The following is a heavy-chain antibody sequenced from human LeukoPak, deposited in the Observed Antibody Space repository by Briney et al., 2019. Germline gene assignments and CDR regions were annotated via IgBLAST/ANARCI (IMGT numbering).Heavy chain of an antibody. CDR2: INPNSGDT. J-gene: IGHJ6*02. CDR1: GYTFTGYF. D-gene: IGHD6-19*01. CDR3: ARAAGTGFYFYYVMDV. V-gene: IGHV1-2*02. Sequence: ASVKVSCKASGYTFTGYFMHWVRRAPGQGLEWMGWINPNSGDTNYAQKFQGRVTMTRDTSISTAHLELTSLRSDDTALYYCARAAGTGFYFYYVMDVWGQGTTVAVSS.